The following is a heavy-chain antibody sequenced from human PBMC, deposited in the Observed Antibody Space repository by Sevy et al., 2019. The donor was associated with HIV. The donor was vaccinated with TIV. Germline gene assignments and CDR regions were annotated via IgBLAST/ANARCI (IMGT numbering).Heavy chain of an antibody. Sequence: GSLRLSCAASGFTFSSYDMHWVRQATGKGLEWVSAIGTAGDTYYPGSVKGRFTISRENAKNSLYLQMNSLRVGDTAVYYCARAYSCGWYDYWGQGTLVTVSS. J-gene: IGHJ4*02. CDR2: IGTAGDT. CDR3: ARAYSCGWYDY. D-gene: IGHD6-19*01. CDR1: GFTFSSYD. V-gene: IGHV3-13*01.